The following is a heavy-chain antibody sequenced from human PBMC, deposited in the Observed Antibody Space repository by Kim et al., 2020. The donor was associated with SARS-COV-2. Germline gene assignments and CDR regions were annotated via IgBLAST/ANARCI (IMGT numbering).Heavy chain of an antibody. J-gene: IGHJ6*02. Sequence: FTISRDNAKNSLYLQMNSLRAEDTAVYYCARWKVWVPAAINYYYYGMDVWGQGTTVTVSS. D-gene: IGHD2-2*02. V-gene: IGHV3-11*03. CDR3: ARWKVWVPAAINYYYYGMDV.